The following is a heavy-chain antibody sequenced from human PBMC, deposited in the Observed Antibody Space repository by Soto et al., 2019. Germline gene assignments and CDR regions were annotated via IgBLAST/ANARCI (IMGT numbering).Heavy chain of an antibody. D-gene: IGHD6-13*01. Sequence: EVQLVETGGGLIQPGGSLRLSCAASGFTVSNNYMSSVRQAPGKGLEWVSLIYSGGSTYYADSVKGRFTISRDNSKNTLYLQMNSLRAEDTAVYYCATYSSLDYWGQGTLVTVSS. CDR3: ATYSSLDY. J-gene: IGHJ4*02. V-gene: IGHV3-53*02. CDR2: IYSGGST. CDR1: GFTVSNNY.